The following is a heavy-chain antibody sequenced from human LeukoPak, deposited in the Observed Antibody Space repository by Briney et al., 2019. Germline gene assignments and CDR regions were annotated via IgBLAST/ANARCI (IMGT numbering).Heavy chain of an antibody. CDR2: INPNSGGT. CDR3: ARATVYSSSADFDY. J-gene: IGHJ4*02. V-gene: IGHV1-2*02. CDR1: GYTFTGYY. Sequence: ASVKVSCKASGYTFTGYYMHWVRQAPGQGLEWMGWINPNSGGTNYAQKFQGRFTMTRDTSISTAYMELSRLRSDDTAVYYCARATVYSSSADFDYWGQGTLVTVSS. D-gene: IGHD6-6*01.